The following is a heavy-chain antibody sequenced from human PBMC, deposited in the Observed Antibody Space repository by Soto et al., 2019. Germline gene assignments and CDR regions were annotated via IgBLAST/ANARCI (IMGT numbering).Heavy chain of an antibody. D-gene: IGHD2-15*01. J-gene: IGHJ6*02. CDR1: GGSISSSNW. CDR2: IYHSGST. CDR3: ARVDATPQGPVDYYYYGMDV. V-gene: IGHV4-4*02. Sequence: PSETLSLTCAVSGGSISSSNWWSWVRQPPGKGLEWIGEIYHSGSTNYNPSLKSRVTISVDKSKNQFSLKLSSVTAADTAVYYCARVDATPQGPVDYYYYGMDVWGQGTTVTV.